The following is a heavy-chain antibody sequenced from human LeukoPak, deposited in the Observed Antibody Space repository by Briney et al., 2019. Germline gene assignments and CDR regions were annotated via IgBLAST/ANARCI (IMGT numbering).Heavy chain of an antibody. CDR2: MHPNSGGT. V-gene: IGHV1-2*02. CDR1: GYTFTSYA. CDR3: ARHTTIFGVAIIDI. J-gene: IGHJ3*02. D-gene: IGHD3-3*01. Sequence: GASVKVSCKASGYTFTSYAMHWVRQAPGQRLEWMGWMHPNSGGTNYAQKFQGRVTMTRDTSISTAYMDLGSLRSDDTAVYYCARHTTIFGVAIIDIWGQGTMVTVSS.